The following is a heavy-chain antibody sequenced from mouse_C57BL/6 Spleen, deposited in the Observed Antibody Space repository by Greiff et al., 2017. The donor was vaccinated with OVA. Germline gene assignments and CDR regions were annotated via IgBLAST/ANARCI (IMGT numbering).Heavy chain of an antibody. CDR3: ARTRSQRFAY. V-gene: IGHV1-55*01. CDR2: IYPGSGST. Sequence: QVQLKQPGAELVKPGASVKMSCKASGYTFTSYWITWVKQRPGQGPEWIGDIYPGSGSTNYNEKFKSKATLTVDTSSSTAYMQLSSLTSEDSAVYYCARTRSQRFAYWGQGTLVTVSA. CDR1: GYTFTSYW. J-gene: IGHJ3*01.